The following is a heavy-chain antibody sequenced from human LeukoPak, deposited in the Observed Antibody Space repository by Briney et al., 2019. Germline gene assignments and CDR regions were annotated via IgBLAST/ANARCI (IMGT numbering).Heavy chain of an antibody. CDR2: IYYSGST. CDR3: ARTRRWLQLGFDY. V-gene: IGHV4-59*01. D-gene: IGHD5-24*01. Sequence: SETLSLTWTVSVGSISSYYWSWIRQPPGKGLEWIGYIYYSGSTNYNPSLKSRVTISVDTSKNQFSLKLSSVTAADTAVYYCARTRRWLQLGFDYWGQGTLVTVSS. J-gene: IGHJ4*02. CDR1: VGSISSYY.